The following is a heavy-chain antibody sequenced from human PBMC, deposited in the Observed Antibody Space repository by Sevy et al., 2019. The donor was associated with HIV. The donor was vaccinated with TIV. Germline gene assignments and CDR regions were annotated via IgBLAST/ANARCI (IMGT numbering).Heavy chain of an antibody. V-gene: IGHV3-30*18. CDR2: ISYDGSYR. CDR1: GFTFSTYD. J-gene: IGHJ6*02. CDR3: AKNRPPGGSYFSRHAMDV. Sequence: GGSLRLSCAASGFTFSTYDMHWVRQAPDKGLEWVAIISYDGSYREYADSVRGRFSMSRDNSKNTMYLQMSGLSIEDTAVYYCAKNRPPGGSYFSRHAMDVWGRGTTVTVSS. D-gene: IGHD3-16*01.